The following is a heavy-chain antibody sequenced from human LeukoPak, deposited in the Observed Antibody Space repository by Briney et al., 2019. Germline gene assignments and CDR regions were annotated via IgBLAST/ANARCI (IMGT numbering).Heavy chain of an antibody. Sequence: ASVKVSCKASGYTFTSYDINRVRQATGQGLEWMGWMNPNSGDAGYAQKFQGRVTMTRNTSISTAYMELSSLRSEDTAVYYCARAPRGYSYYGMDVWGQGTTVTVSS. J-gene: IGHJ6*02. CDR2: MNPNSGDA. D-gene: IGHD5-18*01. V-gene: IGHV1-8*01. CDR3: ARAPRGYSYYGMDV. CDR1: GYTFTSYD.